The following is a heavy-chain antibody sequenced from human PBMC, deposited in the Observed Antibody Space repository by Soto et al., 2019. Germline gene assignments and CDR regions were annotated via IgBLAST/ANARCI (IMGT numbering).Heavy chain of an antibody. CDR3: AKEPYSSFVLGTFHY. Sequence: ASVKVSCKASGYTFTSYGISWVRQAPGQGLEWMGWISAYTGNTNYAQKLQGRVTMTTDTSTSTAYMELRSLRSDDTAVYYCAKEPYSSFVLGTFHYWGQGALVTVSS. CDR1: GYTFTSYG. J-gene: IGHJ4*02. V-gene: IGHV1-18*01. CDR2: ISAYTGNT. D-gene: IGHD6-19*01.